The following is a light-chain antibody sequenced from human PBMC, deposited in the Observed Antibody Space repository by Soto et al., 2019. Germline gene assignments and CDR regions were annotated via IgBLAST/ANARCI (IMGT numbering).Light chain of an antibody. CDR2: GNS. Sequence: QFVLTQPPSVSGAPGQRVTISCTGSSSNIGAGYDVHWYQQLPGTAPKLLIYGNSNRPSGVPDRFSGSKSGNSPSLAIPGLDAEDEADYYCQSYDRSLSGYVFGTGTKVTVL. CDR1: SSNIGAGYD. J-gene: IGLJ1*01. CDR3: QSYDRSLSGYV. V-gene: IGLV1-40*01.